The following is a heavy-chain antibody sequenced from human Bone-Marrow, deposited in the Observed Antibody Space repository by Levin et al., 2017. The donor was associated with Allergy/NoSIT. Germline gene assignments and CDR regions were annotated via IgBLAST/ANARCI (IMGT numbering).Heavy chain of an antibody. D-gene: IGHD6-19*01. Sequence: HTGGSLRLSCAASGITFSSYAMSWVRQAPGKGLEWVASVSARGGHTFYADSVKGRFTISRDDSKDTVYLQMNSLRVEDTAVYYCANDVLAAAGLGNADYFHHWGQGTLVTVSS. V-gene: IGHV3-23*01. CDR2: VSARGGHT. J-gene: IGHJ1*01. CDR1: GITFSSYA. CDR3: ANDVLAAAGLGNADYFHH.